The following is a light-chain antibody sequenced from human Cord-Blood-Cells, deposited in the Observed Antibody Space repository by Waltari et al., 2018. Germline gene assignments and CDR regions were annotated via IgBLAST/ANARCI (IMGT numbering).Light chain of an antibody. CDR3: QQYNNWPPRT. J-gene: IGKJ4*01. CDR1: QSVSSN. CDR2: GAS. Sequence: EIVMTQSPATLSVSPGERATLSSRAGQSVSSNLAWYQQKPGQAPTLLIYGASTRATGSPARFSGSGSGTEFTLTISSRQSEDFAVYYCQQYNNWPPRTFGGGTKVEIK. V-gene: IGKV3-15*01.